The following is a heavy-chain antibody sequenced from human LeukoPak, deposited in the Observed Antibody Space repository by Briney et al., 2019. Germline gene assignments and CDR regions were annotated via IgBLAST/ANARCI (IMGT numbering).Heavy chain of an antibody. J-gene: IGHJ6*03. Sequence: PGRSLRLSCAASGFTFKSYAIHWVRQAPGKGLEWVAVISYDGSKKNYADSVKGRFTISRDNSKNTLYLQMNSLRAEDTAVYYCARGPRVGAAGFVYYHYIDVWGKGTTVTVSS. CDR2: ISYDGSKK. CDR1: GFTFKSYA. CDR3: ARGPRVGAAGFVYYHYIDV. V-gene: IGHV3-30*04. D-gene: IGHD1-26*01.